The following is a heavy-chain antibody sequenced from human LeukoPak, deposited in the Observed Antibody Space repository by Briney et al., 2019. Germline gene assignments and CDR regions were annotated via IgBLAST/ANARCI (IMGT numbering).Heavy chain of an antibody. CDR2: ISDDGRNK. D-gene: IGHD4-17*01. J-gene: IGHJ3*01. CDR1: ELSFRTYA. Sequence: GGSLRLSCAASELSFRTYAMNWVRQAPGKGLEWLAAISDDGRNKYYADPVKGRFTISRDNSRDRLYLQVDSLRPDDTALYSCARGGYGDTFPFDVWGQGTMVTVPS. CDR3: ARGGYGDTFPFDV. V-gene: IGHV3-30*04.